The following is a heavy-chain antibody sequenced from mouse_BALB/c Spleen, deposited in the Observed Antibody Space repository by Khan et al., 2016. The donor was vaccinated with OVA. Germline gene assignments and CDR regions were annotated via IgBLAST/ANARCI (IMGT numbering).Heavy chain of an antibody. V-gene: IGHV2-6-1*01. CDR3: ARQPYYHYNIMDY. Sequence: QVQLKQSGPGLAAPSQSLSITCIISVFSLTSYGVHWVRQPPGKGLEWLVVIWSDGSTTYNSALKSRLTITKDNSQSQVFLKMNSLQTDDTAIYSCARQPYYHYNIMDYWGQGTSVTVSS. D-gene: IGHD2-10*01. CDR2: IWSDGST. J-gene: IGHJ4*01. CDR1: VFSLTSYG.